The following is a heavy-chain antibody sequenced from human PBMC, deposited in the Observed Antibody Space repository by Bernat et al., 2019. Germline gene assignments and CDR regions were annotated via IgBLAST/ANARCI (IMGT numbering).Heavy chain of an antibody. J-gene: IGHJ3*02. CDR3: ARDDAAGTTEYAFDI. Sequence: QVQLVQSGAEVKKPGASVKVSCKASGYTFTSYGISWVRQAPGQGLEWMGWISAYNGNTNYAQKLQGRVTMTTGTSTSTAYMELRGLRSDGTAVYYGARDDAAGTTEYAFDIWGQGTMVTVSS. V-gene: IGHV1-18*01. D-gene: IGHD1-1*01. CDR2: ISAYNGNT. CDR1: GYTFTSYG.